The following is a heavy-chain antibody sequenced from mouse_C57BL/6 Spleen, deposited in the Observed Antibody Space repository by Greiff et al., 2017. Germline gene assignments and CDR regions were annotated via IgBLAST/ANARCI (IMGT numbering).Heavy chain of an antibody. CDR2: IDPETGGT. CDR3: TRFPYNYYGSSYYAMDY. Sequence: VQLQQSGAELVRPGASVTLSCKASGYTFTDYEMHWVKQTPVHGLEWIGAIDPETGGTAYNQKFKGKAILTADKSSSTAYMELRSLTSEDSAVYYCTRFPYNYYGSSYYAMDYWGQGTSVTVSS. V-gene: IGHV1-15*01. D-gene: IGHD1-1*01. CDR1: GYTFTDYE. J-gene: IGHJ4*01.